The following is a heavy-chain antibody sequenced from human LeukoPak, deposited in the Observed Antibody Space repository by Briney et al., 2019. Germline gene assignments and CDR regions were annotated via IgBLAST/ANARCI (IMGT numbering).Heavy chain of an antibody. CDR2: IYWDDDK. CDR1: GFSLSTSGVG. CDR3: AHRYPGYSGYDGRDYFDY. Sequence: SGPTLVKPTQTLALTCTFSGFSLSTSGVGVGWIRQPPGKALEWLALIYWDDDKRYSPSLKSRLTITKDTSKNQVVLTMTNMDPVDTATYYCAHRYPGYSGYDGRDYFDYWGQGTLVTVSS. J-gene: IGHJ4*02. D-gene: IGHD5-12*01. V-gene: IGHV2-5*02.